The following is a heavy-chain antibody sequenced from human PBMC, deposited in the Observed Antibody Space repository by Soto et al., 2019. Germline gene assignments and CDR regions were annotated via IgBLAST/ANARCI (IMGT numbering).Heavy chain of an antibody. CDR2: ISSSGSTI. Sequence: QVQLVESGGGLVKPGGSLRLSCAASGFTFSDYYMSWIRQAPGKGLEWVSYISSSGSTIYYADSVKGRFTISRDNAKNSLYLQMNSLISEDTAVYYCARDENPITIFGVDEPRGYMDVWGKGTTVTVSS. CDR1: GFTFSDYY. CDR3: ARDENPITIFGVDEPRGYMDV. D-gene: IGHD3-3*01. V-gene: IGHV3-11*01. J-gene: IGHJ6*03.